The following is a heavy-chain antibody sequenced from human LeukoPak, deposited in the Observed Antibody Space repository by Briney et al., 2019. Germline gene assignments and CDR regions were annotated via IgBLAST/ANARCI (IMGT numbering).Heavy chain of an antibody. V-gene: IGHV3-13*01. Sequence: GGSLRLSCAASGFTFSSYDMHWVRQATGKGLEWVSAIGTAGDTYYPGSVKGRFTISRENAKNSLYPQMNSLRAGDTAVYYCARGTTGTSDDAFDIWGQGTMVTVSS. CDR1: GFTFSSYD. CDR3: ARGTTGTSDDAFDI. J-gene: IGHJ3*02. CDR2: IGTAGDT. D-gene: IGHD1-1*01.